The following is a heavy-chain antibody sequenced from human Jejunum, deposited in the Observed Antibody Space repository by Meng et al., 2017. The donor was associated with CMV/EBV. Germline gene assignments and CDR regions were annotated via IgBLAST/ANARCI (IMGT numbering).Heavy chain of an antibody. J-gene: IGHJ6*02. Sequence: GFTFSSYALIWVRQAPGKGLEWVSTISGSGRTTYDADSVKGRLTISRDNSKNTLYLQMNSLRTEDTAVYYCARHVVVAGYYYGMDVWGQGTTVTVSS. CDR3: ARHVVVAGYYYGMDV. CDR1: GFTFSSYA. D-gene: IGHD2-15*01. V-gene: IGHV3-23*01. CDR2: ISGSGRTT.